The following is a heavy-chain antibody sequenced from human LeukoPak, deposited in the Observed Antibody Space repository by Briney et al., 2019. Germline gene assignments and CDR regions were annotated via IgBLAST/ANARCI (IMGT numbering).Heavy chain of an antibody. J-gene: IGHJ4*02. V-gene: IGHV3-11*01. CDR1: GFTFSDYY. CDR3: ARDRNYYDSSGYFDY. D-gene: IGHD3-22*01. CDR2: ISSSGSTI. Sequence: GGSLRLSCAASGFTFSDYYMSRIRQAPGKGLEWVSYISSSGSTIYYADSVKGRFTISRDNAKNSLYLQMNSLRAEDTAVYYCARDRNYYDSSGYFDYWGQGTLVTVSS.